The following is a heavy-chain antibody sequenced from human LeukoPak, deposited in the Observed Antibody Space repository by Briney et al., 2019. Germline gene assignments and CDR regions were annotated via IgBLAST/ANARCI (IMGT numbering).Heavy chain of an antibody. CDR3: AKRSGSPHNFDY. D-gene: IGHD1-1*01. CDR1: GFTFDEHD. J-gene: IGHJ4*02. CDR2: ISKDGGNK. V-gene: IGHV3-43*02. Sequence: GGSLLLSCAASGFTFDEHDMHWVRQVPGKGLEWVCLISKDGGNKHYADSVKGRFSISRDNNRNSLSLQMNSLRSEDTALYFCAKRSGSPHNFDYWGQGALVTVSS.